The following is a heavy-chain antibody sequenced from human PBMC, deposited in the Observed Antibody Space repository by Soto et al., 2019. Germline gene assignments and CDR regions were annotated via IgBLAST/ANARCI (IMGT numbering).Heavy chain of an antibody. V-gene: IGHV4-34*01. CDR1: GGSFSGYY. CDR3: ARGGNSDVVIAAAGKSATGPYVDY. Sequence: QVQLQQWGAGLLKPSETLSLTCAVYGGSFSGYYWSWIRQPPGKGLEWIGEINHSGSTNYNPSLKIRVTISVDTSMNLCALKLCSVTAAGTAVYYCARGGNSDVVIAAAGKSATGPYVDYWGQGTLVTVSS. J-gene: IGHJ4*02. CDR2: INHSGST. D-gene: IGHD6-13*01.